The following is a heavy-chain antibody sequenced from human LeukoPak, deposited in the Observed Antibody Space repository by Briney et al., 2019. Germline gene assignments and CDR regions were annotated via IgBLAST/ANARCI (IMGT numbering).Heavy chain of an antibody. V-gene: IGHV1-18*04. CDR1: GYSFSNYG. J-gene: IGHJ4*02. D-gene: IGHD2-15*01. CDR3: ARESAGFGGFDY. CDR2: ISADNGNT. Sequence: ASVKVSCKASGYSFSNYGISWVRQAPGQGLEWMGWISADNGNTNYALKYQARVTMTTDTSTSTAYMELRSLRSDDTAVYYCARESAGFGGFDYWGQGSPVTVSS.